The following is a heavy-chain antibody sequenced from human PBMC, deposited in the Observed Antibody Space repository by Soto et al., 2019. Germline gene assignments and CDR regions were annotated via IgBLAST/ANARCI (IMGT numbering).Heavy chain of an antibody. CDR1: GFTFSSYG. CDR3: ARMYSSSWYGMDV. CDR2: IWYDGSNK. V-gene: IGHV3-33*01. J-gene: IGHJ6*02. Sequence: PGGSLRLSCAASGFTFSSYGMHWVRQAPGKGLEWVAVIWYDGSNKYYADSVKGRFTISRDNSKNTLYLQMNSLRAEDTAVYYCARMYSSSWYGMDVWGQGTTVTVSS. D-gene: IGHD6-13*01.